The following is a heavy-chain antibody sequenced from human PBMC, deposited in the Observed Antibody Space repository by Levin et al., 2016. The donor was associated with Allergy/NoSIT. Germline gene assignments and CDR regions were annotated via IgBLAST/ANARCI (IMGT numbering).Heavy chain of an antibody. CDR3: ARDFIQEPYYYGMDV. D-gene: IGHD1-14*01. V-gene: IGHV3-21*01. CDR1: GFTFNSYS. CDR2: IRKSGNYI. J-gene: IGHJ6*02. Sequence: GESLKISCAASGFTFNSYSMNWVRQAPGKGLEWVSSIRKSGNYIYYADSVKGRFTVSRDNARNSLYLLMNSLRAEDTAVYFCARDFIQEPYYYGMDVWGQGTTVTVSS.